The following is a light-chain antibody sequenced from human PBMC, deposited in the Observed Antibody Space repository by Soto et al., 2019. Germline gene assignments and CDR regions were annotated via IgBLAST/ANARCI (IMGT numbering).Light chain of an antibody. CDR3: QHYNSYPWT. V-gene: IGKV1-5*03. CDR2: KAS. J-gene: IGKJ1*01. Sequence: DIQMTQSPSTLSASVGDTVTISCRASQSFSSWLAWYQQKPGKAPKLLIYKASSLQSGVPSRFSGSGSGTEFTLTISSLQPDDFATYYCQHYNSYPWTFGQGTKVDIK. CDR1: QSFSSW.